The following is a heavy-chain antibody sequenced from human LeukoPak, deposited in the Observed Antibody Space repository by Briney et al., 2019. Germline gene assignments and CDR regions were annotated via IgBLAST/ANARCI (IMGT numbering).Heavy chain of an antibody. D-gene: IGHD6-6*01. CDR3: AKVGSSWSPLDY. Sequence: GGPLRLSCAASGFTFSSYAMTWVRQAPGKGLEWVSAISGSGGSTYYVDSVKGRFTISRDNSKNTLYLQMNSLRAEDTALYYCAKVGSSWSPLDYWGQGTLVTVSS. CDR2: ISGSGGST. V-gene: IGHV3-23*01. J-gene: IGHJ4*02. CDR1: GFTFSSYA.